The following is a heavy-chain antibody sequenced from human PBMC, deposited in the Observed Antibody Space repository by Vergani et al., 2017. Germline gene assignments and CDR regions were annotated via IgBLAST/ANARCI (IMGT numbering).Heavy chain of an antibody. J-gene: IGHJ5*02. CDR2: IYYSGNT. CDR3: ARGPYYDILTGYYMWFDP. CDR1: GGSISSGGYY. V-gene: IGHV4-31*03. D-gene: IGHD3-9*01. Sequence: QVQLQESGPGLVKPSQTLSLTCTVSGGSISSGGYYWSWIRQHPGKGLEWIGYIYYSGNTYYNPSLKSRVTISVDTSKNQFSLKLSSVTAADTAVYYCARGPYYDILTGYYMWFDPWGQGTLVTVSS.